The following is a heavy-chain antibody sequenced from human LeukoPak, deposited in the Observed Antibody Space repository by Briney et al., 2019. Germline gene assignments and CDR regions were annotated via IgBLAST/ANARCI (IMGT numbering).Heavy chain of an antibody. CDR1: GFTFSSYG. V-gene: IGHV3-30*18. CDR2: ISYDGSNK. CDR3: AKELGGYSGYDHVFDY. Sequence: PGRSLRLSCAASGFTFSSYGMHWVRQAPGKGLEWVAVISYDGSNKYYADPVKGRFTISRDNSKNTLYLQMNSLRAEDTAVYYCAKELGGYSGYDHVFDYWGQGTLVTVSS. J-gene: IGHJ4*02. D-gene: IGHD5-12*01.